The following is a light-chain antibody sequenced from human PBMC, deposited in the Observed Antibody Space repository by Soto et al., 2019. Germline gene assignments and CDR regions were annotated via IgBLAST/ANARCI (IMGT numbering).Light chain of an antibody. V-gene: IGKV4-1*01. CDR2: WAS. CDR1: QSILYSSNNKNY. J-gene: IGKJ2*01. Sequence: DIVMTQSPDSLAVSLGERATINCKSSQSILYSSNNKNYLAWYQQKPGQTPRLLIYWASTRESGVPDRFSGSGSWTDFTLTISSLQAEDVAVYYCQQFYSTPPYTFGQGTKLEIK. CDR3: QQFYSTPPYT.